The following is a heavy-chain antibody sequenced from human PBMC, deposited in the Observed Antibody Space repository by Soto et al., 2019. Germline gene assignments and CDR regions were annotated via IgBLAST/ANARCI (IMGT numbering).Heavy chain of an antibody. CDR1: GYTFSGFD. J-gene: IGHJ5*02. D-gene: IGHD3-10*01. CDR2: VSPNSGNR. V-gene: IGHV1-8*02. Sequence: QVQLVQSGAEVRKSGASVKVSCKASGYTFSGFDIHWVRQATGQGLEWMGWVSPNSGNRGYAQRFQGRLTMTRDTSKSTAYMEIKSLTSEDTAMYYCARAYGAASFDLWGQGTLVTASS. CDR3: ARAYGAASFDL.